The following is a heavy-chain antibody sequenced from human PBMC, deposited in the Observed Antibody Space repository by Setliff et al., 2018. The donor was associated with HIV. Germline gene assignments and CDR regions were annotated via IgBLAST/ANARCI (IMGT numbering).Heavy chain of an antibody. CDR2: IYDSGAT. CDR3: ARAPYVSGSFGWFDP. J-gene: IGHJ5*02. D-gene: IGHD3-10*01. V-gene: IGHV4-59*12. CDR1: GGPISGFY. Sequence: SETLSLTCTVSGGPISGFYWSWIRQSPGNGLEWIGWIYDSGATKYNPSLKSLVTISLDTSKNQFSLKLTSVTAADTAVYYCARAPYVSGSFGWFDPWGQGTLVTVSS.